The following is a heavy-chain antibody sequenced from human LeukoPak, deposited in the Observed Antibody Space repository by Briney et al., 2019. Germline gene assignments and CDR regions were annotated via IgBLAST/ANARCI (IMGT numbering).Heavy chain of an antibody. D-gene: IGHD6-13*01. Sequence: GASVKVSCKASGYTFTSYGISWVRQAPGQGLEWMGWISAYNGNTNYAQKLQGRVTMTTDTSTSTAYMELRGLRSDDTAVYYCARDLWGSSWQQIGGYWGQGTLVTVSS. CDR2: ISAYNGNT. CDR3: ARDLWGSSWQQIGGY. J-gene: IGHJ4*02. CDR1: GYTFTSYG. V-gene: IGHV1-18*01.